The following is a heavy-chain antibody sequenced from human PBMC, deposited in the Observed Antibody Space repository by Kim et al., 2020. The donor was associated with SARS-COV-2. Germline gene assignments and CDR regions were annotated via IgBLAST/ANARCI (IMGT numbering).Heavy chain of an antibody. CDR3: ARDIGYNRDFDY. J-gene: IGHJ4*02. CDR2: INAGNGYT. V-gene: IGHV1-3*01. CDR1: GYTFNYYA. D-gene: IGHD6-13*01. Sequence: ASVKVSCKASGYTFNYYAMHWVRQAPGQRLEWMGWINAGNGYTKYSQKFQGRVTITRDTSASTAYMELSSLRSEDTAVYYCARDIGYNRDFDYWGQGTLVTVSS.